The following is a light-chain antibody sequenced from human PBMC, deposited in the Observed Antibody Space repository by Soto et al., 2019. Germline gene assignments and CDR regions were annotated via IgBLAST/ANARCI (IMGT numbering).Light chain of an antibody. Sequence: EVVLTQSPGTLSLSPGERATLSCRASQSVNNNYVAWYQQKPGQAPRLLIFGSSDRATGIPDRFSGSGSGTAFTLTISRLEPEDFAVYYCQQYGSSPPYTFGRGTKLEIK. CDR2: GSS. CDR1: QSVNNNY. V-gene: IGKV3-20*01. J-gene: IGKJ2*01. CDR3: QQYGSSPPYT.